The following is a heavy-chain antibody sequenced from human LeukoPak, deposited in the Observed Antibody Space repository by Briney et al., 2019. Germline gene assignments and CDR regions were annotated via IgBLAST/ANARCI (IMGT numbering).Heavy chain of an antibody. V-gene: IGHV3-23*01. J-gene: IGHJ4*02. CDR2: ISGSGGSS. CDR1: GFTFSSYA. CDR3: AKVGILSGYFLDY. D-gene: IGHD3-9*01. Sequence: GGSLRLYCAASGFTFSSYAMSWVRQAPGKGLAWVSAISGSGGSSYYADSVKGRFTLSSNHSKNKLYLQMNSLRDEDADVHYFAKVGILSGYFLDYWGQGTLVIVSA.